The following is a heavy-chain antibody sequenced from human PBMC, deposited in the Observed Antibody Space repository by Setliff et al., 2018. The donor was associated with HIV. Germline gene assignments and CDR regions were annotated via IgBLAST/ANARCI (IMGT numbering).Heavy chain of an antibody. CDR1: GGSFSDYY. D-gene: IGHD5-12*01. CDR3: ARQPLYNDYDWRSYYFDY. J-gene: IGHJ4*02. V-gene: IGHV4-34*01. CDR2: INHSGST. Sequence: PSETLSLTCAVYGGSFSDYYWSWIRQPPGKGLEWIGEINHSGSTNYNPSLKSRVTISVDTSKNQFSLKVTSVTAADTAVYYCARQPLYNDYDWRSYYFDYWGQGSLVTVSS.